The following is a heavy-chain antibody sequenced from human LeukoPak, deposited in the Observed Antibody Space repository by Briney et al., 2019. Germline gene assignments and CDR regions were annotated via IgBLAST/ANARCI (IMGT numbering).Heavy chain of an antibody. D-gene: IGHD4-23*01. J-gene: IGHJ4*02. CDR1: GFTFSSYE. V-gene: IGHV3-48*03. Sequence: GGSLRLPCAASGFTFSSYEMNWVRQAPGKGLEWVSYISSSGSTIYYADSVKGRFTISRDNAKNSLYLQMNSLRAEDTAVYYCARVYGGGFDYWGQGTLVTVSS. CDR3: ARVYGGGFDY. CDR2: ISSSGSTI.